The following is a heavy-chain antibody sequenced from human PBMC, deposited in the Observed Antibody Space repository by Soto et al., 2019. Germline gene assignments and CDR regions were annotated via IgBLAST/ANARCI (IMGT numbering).Heavy chain of an antibody. V-gene: IGHV3-21*01. CDR2: ISSSSSYI. D-gene: IGHD2-2*02. CDR3: ARGDPYCSSTSCYTYYGMDV. CDR1: AFTFSSYS. Sequence: GGSLRLSCAASAFTFSSYSMNWVRQAPGKGLEWVSSISSSSSYIYYADSVKGRFTISRDNAKNSLYLQMNSLRAEDTAVYYCARGDPYCSSTSCYTYYGMDVWGQGTTVTVSS. J-gene: IGHJ6*02.